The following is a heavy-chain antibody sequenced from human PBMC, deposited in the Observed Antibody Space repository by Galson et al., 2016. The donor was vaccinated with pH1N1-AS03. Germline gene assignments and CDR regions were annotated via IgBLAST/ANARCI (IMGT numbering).Heavy chain of an antibody. V-gene: IGHV4-4*02. CDR3: ARAGKKRLWGSEVNWFDP. CDR2: VYHTGST. D-gene: IGHD1-1*01. J-gene: IGHJ5*02. Sequence: SETLSLTCAVSGGSISSSDWWSWVRQPPGKGLEWIGEVYHTGSTNYNPSLKSRVIISVDKSKNQFSLNLTSVTAADTAVYYCARAGKKRLWGSEVNWFDPWGQGTLVTVSS. CDR1: GGSISSSDW.